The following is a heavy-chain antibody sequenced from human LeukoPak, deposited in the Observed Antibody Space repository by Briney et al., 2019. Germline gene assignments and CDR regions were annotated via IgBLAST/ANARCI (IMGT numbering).Heavy chain of an antibody. J-gene: IGHJ4*02. D-gene: IGHD3-22*01. Sequence: PSETLSLTCTVSGGSISSGNYYWSWIRQPAGKGLEWIGRIYTSGSTNYNPSLKSRVTISVDTSKNQFSLKLSSVTAADTAVYYCASLASGYYYSADYWGQGTLVTVSS. CDR1: GGSISSGNYY. CDR3: ASLASGYYYSADY. CDR2: IYTSGST. V-gene: IGHV4-61*02.